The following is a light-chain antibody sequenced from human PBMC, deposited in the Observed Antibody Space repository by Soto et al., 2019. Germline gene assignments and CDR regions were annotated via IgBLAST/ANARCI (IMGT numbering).Light chain of an antibody. CDR3: SSYTSTSTRV. Sequence: QSLLTQPASGSGAPGQSITISCTGTSSDVGGYKYVSWYQQHPGEAPKLMIYDVSNRPSGVSNRFSGSKSGNTASLTISGLQAEDEADYYCSSYTSTSTRVFGTGTKVTVL. CDR1: SSDVGGYKY. V-gene: IGLV2-14*01. J-gene: IGLJ1*01. CDR2: DVS.